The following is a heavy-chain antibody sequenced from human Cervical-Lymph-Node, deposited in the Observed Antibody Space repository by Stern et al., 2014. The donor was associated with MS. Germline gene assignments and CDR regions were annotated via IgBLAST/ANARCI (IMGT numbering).Heavy chain of an antibody. CDR1: GFRFSDYD. D-gene: IGHD3-22*01. Sequence: EVQLEESGGDLVQPGGSLRLSCAASGFRFSDYDMTWVRQAPGKGLEWVSDINNSGGRTYYADSVKGRFTISRDNSKNTLYLQMNSLRAEDTAVYYCAKGDDYYDGSGYYSYWGQGTLVTVSS. CDR3: AKGDDYYDGSGYYSY. J-gene: IGHJ4*02. V-gene: IGHV3-23*04. CDR2: INNSGGRT.